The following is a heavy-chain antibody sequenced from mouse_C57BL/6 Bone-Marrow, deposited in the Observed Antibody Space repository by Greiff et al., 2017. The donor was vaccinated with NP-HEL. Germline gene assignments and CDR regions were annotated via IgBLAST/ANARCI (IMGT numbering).Heavy chain of an antibody. CDR3: TLYGYYFDY. CDR1: GFNIKDDY. V-gene: IGHV14-4*01. D-gene: IGHD1-1*01. J-gene: IGHJ2*01. Sequence: VQLQQSGAELVRPGASVKLSCTASGFNIKDDYMHWVKQRPEQGLEWIGWIDPENGDTEYASKFQGKATITADPSSNTAYLQLSSLTSEDTAVYYCTLYGYYFDYWGQGTTLTVSS. CDR2: IDPENGDT.